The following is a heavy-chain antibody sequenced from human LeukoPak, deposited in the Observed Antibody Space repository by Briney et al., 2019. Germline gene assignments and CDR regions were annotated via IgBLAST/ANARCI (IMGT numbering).Heavy chain of an antibody. J-gene: IGHJ4*02. CDR1: GFTFSSYA. CDR2: ISGNGGST. CDR3: AKDPRSYIVTTMLLQY. D-gene: IGHD5-12*01. Sequence: PGGSLRLSCAASGFTFSSYAMSWVRQAPGKGLEWVSAISGNGGSTYYADSAKGGFTFSRDHSKNTLYLQLNSLRGEDTAVYYCAKDPRSYIVTTMLLQYWGQGPLVTVSS. V-gene: IGHV3-23*01.